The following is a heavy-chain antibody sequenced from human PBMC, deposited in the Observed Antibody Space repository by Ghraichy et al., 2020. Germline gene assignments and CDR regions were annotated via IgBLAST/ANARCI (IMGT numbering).Heavy chain of an antibody. CDR2: INSDGSST. J-gene: IGHJ4*02. CDR1: GFTFSSYW. V-gene: IGHV3-74*01. D-gene: IGHD6-19*01. Sequence: GGSLRLSCAASGFTFSSYWMHWVRQAPGKGLVWVSHINSDGSSTSYADSVKGRFTISRDNAKNTLYLQMNSLRAEDTAVYYCARLRYHGGWDYWGQGTLVTVSS. CDR3: ARLRYHGGWDY.